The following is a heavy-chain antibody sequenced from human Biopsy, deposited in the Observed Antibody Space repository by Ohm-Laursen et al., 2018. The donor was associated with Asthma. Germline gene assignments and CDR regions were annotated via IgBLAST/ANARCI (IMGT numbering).Heavy chain of an antibody. D-gene: IGHD3-3*01. CDR2: ISYDGRNK. CDR1: GFTFNSYG. V-gene: IGHV3-30*03. Sequence: SLRLSCTASGFTFNSYGMHWVRQAPGKGLEWVAVISYDGRNKYYGDSVKGRFTISRDNSKNTVFLQMISLRVEDTSVYYCARGAYYDFWSGYSRPIPGYYGMDVWGHGTTVTVSS. J-gene: IGHJ6*02. CDR3: ARGAYYDFWSGYSRPIPGYYGMDV.